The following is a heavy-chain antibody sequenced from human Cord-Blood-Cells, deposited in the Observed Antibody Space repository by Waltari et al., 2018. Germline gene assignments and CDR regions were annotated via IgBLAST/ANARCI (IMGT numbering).Heavy chain of an antibody. CDR3: ATGPYCSSTSCYYFDY. V-gene: IGHV1-24*01. CDR1: GYTLTELS. D-gene: IGHD2-2*01. J-gene: IGHJ4*02. CDR2: FYPEDGET. Sequence: QVQLVQSGAEVKKPGASVKVSCKVSGYTLTELSMHWVRQAPGKGLEWMGGFYPEDGETIYAQKFQGRVTMTEDTSTDTAYMELSSLRSEDTAVYYCATGPYCSSTSCYYFDYWGQGTLVTVSS.